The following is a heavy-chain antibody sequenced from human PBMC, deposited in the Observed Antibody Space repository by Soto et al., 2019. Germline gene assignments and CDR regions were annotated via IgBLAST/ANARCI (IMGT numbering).Heavy chain of an antibody. V-gene: IGHV1-69*01. CDR1: GGTFSSYA. Sequence: QVQLVQSGAEVKKPGSSVKVSCKASGGTFSSYAISWVRQAPGQGLEWMGGIIPIFGTANYAQKFQGRVTITADEHTSTAYMELSSLRSEDTAVYYCARHPLFGVVIMGAFDIWGQGTMVTVSS. D-gene: IGHD3-3*01. J-gene: IGHJ3*02. CDR3: ARHPLFGVVIMGAFDI. CDR2: IIPIFGTA.